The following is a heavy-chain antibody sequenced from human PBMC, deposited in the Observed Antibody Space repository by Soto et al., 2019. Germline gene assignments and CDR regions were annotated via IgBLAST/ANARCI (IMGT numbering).Heavy chain of an antibody. V-gene: IGHV1-3*01. CDR1: GYTFTSYA. J-gene: IGHJ4*02. Sequence: ASVKVSCKASGYTFTSYAMHWVRQAPGQRLEWMGWINAGNGNTKYSQKFQGRVTITRDTSASTAYMELSSLRSEDTAVYYCARDRGYGDYVPQDYWGQGTLVTVSS. CDR3: ARDRGYGDYVPQDY. D-gene: IGHD4-17*01. CDR2: INAGNGNT.